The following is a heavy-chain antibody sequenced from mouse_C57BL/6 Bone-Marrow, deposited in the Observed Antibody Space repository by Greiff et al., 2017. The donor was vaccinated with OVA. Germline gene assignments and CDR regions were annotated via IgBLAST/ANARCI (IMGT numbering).Heavy chain of an antibody. CDR1: GYTFTSYW. Sequence: VQLQQPGAELVMPGASVKLSCKASGYTFTSYWMHWVKQRPGQGLEWIGEIDPSDSYTNYNQKFKGKSTLTVDKSSSTAYMQLSSLTSEDSAVYYCAIYYYGPLDYWGQGTTLTVSS. D-gene: IGHD1-1*01. V-gene: IGHV1-69*01. CDR3: AIYYYGPLDY. J-gene: IGHJ2*01. CDR2: IDPSDSYT.